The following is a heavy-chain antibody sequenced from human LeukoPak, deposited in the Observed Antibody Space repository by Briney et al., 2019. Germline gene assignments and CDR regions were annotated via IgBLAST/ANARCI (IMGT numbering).Heavy chain of an antibody. CDR1: GFTFSSYS. Sequence: GGSLRLSCAASGFTFSSYSMNSVREAPGKGLEWVSSISSSSSYIYYADSVKGRFTISRDNAKNSLYLQMNSLRAEDTAVYYCARDPRIAAAGMGYYYYGMDVWGKGTTVTVSS. CDR3: ARDPRIAAAGMGYYYYGMDV. J-gene: IGHJ6*04. D-gene: IGHD6-13*01. CDR2: ISSSSSYI. V-gene: IGHV3-21*01.